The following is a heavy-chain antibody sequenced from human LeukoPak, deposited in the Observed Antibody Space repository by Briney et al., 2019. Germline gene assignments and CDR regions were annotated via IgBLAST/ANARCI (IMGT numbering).Heavy chain of an antibody. CDR1: GFTFSSYG. CDR2: ISYDGSNK. Sequence: PGGSLRLSCAASGFTFSSYGMHWVRQAPGKGLEWVAVISYDGSNKYYADSVKGRFTISRDNSKNTLYLQMNSLRAEDTAVYYCAKDRHYYDSSGGYANWGQGTLVTVSS. J-gene: IGHJ4*02. D-gene: IGHD3-22*01. V-gene: IGHV3-30*18. CDR3: AKDRHYYDSSGGYAN.